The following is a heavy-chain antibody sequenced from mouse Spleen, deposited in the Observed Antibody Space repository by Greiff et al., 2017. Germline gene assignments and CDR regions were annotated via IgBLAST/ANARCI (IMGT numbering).Heavy chain of an antibody. J-gene: IGHJ1*01. V-gene: IGHV1-53*01. CDR3: AREGETEWYFDV. CDR1: GYTFTSYW. Sequence: VKLQQPGAELVMPGASVKLSCKASGYTFTSYWMHWVKQRPGQGLEWIGNINPSNGGTNYNEKFKSKATLTVDKSSSTAYMQLSSLTSEDSAVYYCAREGETEWYFDVWGAGTTVTVSS. CDR2: INPSNGGT.